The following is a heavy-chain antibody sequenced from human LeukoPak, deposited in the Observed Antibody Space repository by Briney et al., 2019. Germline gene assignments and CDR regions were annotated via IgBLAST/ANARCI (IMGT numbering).Heavy chain of an antibody. CDR1: GFTFDDYA. Sequence: GRSLRLSCAASGFTFDDYAMHWVRQAPGKGLEWVSGISWNSGSICYADSVKGRFTISRDNAKNSLYLQMNSLRAEDTALYYCAKDPYYYDSSGYLDYWGQGTLVTVSS. CDR3: AKDPYYYDSSGYLDY. D-gene: IGHD3-22*01. CDR2: ISWNSGSI. J-gene: IGHJ4*02. V-gene: IGHV3-9*01.